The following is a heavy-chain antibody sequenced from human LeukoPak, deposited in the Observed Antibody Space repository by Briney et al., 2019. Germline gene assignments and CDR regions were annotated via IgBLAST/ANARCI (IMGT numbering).Heavy chain of an antibody. J-gene: IGHJ4*02. D-gene: IGHD2-2*01. Sequence: GGSLRLSCAASGFTVGNNYMNWVRQAPGKGLEWVSLIFSHGETSYADSVKGRFTISRDNSKNTLYLQMNGLRVEDTAVYYCARDQVVPAANDYWGQGTLVTVSS. V-gene: IGHV3-66*01. CDR2: IFSHGET. CDR1: GFTVGNNY. CDR3: ARDQVVPAANDY.